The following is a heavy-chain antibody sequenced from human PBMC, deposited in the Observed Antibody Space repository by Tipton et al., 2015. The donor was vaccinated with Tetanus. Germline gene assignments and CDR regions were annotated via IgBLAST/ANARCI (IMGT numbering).Heavy chain of an antibody. Sequence: TLSLTCTVSGGSISSYYWYWIRQPPGKGLEWIAYIYKNGDTNYNPSLQSRVTISVDTSKNQFSLQLTFVTAADTAIYYCASERIEAFYYHGLDIWGPGTTVTVSS. J-gene: IGHJ6*02. D-gene: IGHD2-21*01. V-gene: IGHV4-59*01. CDR1: GGSISSYY. CDR2: IYKNGDT. CDR3: ASERIEAFYYHGLDI.